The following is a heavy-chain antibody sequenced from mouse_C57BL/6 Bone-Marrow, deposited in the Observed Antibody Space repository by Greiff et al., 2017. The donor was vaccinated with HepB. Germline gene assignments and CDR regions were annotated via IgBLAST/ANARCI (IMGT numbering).Heavy chain of an antibody. D-gene: IGHD3-1*01. CDR3: ARQGLQTY. J-gene: IGHJ3*01. CDR2: INSDGGST. V-gene: IGHV5-6-2*01. CDR1: GFTFSSYA. Sequence: EVMLVESGGGLVKPGGSLKLSCAASGFTFSSYAMSWVRQTPEKRLELVAAINSDGGSTYYPDTMERRFIISRDNTKKTLYLQMSSLRSEDTALYYCARQGLQTYWGQGTLVTVSA.